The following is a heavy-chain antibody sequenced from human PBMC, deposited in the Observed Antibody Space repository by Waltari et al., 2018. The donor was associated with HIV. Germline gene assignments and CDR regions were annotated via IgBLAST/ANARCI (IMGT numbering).Heavy chain of an antibody. Sequence: EVQVLESGGALVQPGGSLRLSCAASGFTFSNYGMSWVRQAPGKGLEWVSNSSGSGGSTYYADSVKGRFTVSRDNSKNTLYLQMNSLRAEDTAVYFCVKEHQYSHSWYSYYGMDVWGQGTTVTVSS. CDR1: GFTFSNYG. CDR3: VKEHQYSHSWYSYYGMDV. CDR2: SSGSGGST. V-gene: IGHV3-23*01. J-gene: IGHJ6*02. D-gene: IGHD6-13*01.